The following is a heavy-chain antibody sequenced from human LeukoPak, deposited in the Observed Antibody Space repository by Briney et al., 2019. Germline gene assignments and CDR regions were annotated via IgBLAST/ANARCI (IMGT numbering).Heavy chain of an antibody. CDR3: AKDRGSRIAVAPTPYFDY. CDR1: GFTFITYA. V-gene: IGHV3-23*01. J-gene: IGHJ4*02. D-gene: IGHD6-19*01. Sequence: GGSLRLSCAASGFTFITYAMSWVRQAPGKGLEWVSGISGSGGSTYYADSVKGRFTISRDNFKNTLYLQMNSLRAEDTAVYYCAKDRGSRIAVAPTPYFDYWGQGTLVTVSS. CDR2: ISGSGGST.